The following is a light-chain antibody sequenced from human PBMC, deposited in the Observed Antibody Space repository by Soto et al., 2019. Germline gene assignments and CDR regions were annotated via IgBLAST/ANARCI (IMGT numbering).Light chain of an antibody. CDR2: STS. J-gene: IGLJ1*01. Sequence: VLSHPATASGTPSQIVAISCSGSISNIGSNTVTWYQQLPGTAPKLLIYSTSQRSSGVPGRFSGSKSGASASLSISGLQSEDEADYYCAAWDDRLDVYVFGTGTKVTVL. V-gene: IGLV1-44*01. CDR1: ISNIGSNT. CDR3: AAWDDRLDVYV.